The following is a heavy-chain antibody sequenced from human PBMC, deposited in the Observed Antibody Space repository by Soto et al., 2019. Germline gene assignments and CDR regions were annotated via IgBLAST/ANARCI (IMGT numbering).Heavy chain of an antibody. D-gene: IGHD1-1*01. V-gene: IGHV3-23*01. CDR3: AKSLIDWNDVEDY. Sequence: GSLRLSCAASGFTFSSYAMSWVRQAPGKGLEWASAISGSGGSTYYADSVKGRFTISRDNSKNTLYLQMNSLRAEDTAVYYCAKSLIDWNDVEDYWGQGTLVTVSS. CDR2: ISGSGGST. J-gene: IGHJ4*02. CDR1: GFTFSSYA.